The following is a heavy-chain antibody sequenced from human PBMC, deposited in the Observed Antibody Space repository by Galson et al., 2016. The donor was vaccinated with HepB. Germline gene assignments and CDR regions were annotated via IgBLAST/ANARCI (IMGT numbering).Heavy chain of an antibody. Sequence: TLSLTCTVSGGSISSGDHYWSWVRQPPGKGLEWIGYIYYSGSPSYNPSLKSRLAISVDRSKNQFSLMLSSVTAADTAVYYCAGADYGGCLAYWGQGSLVTVSS. CDR2: IYYSGSP. CDR3: AGADYGGCLAY. J-gene: IGHJ4*02. CDR1: GGSISSGDHY. V-gene: IGHV4-30-4*01. D-gene: IGHD4-23*01.